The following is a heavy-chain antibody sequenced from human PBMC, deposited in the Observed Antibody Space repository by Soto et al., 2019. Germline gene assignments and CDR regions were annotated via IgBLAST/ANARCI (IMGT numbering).Heavy chain of an antibody. J-gene: IGHJ6*02. D-gene: IGHD6-6*01. Sequence: GASVKVSCKASGVTFSSYAISWVRQAPGQGLEWMGGIIPIFGTANYAQKFQGRVTITADESTSTAYMELSSLRSEDTAVYYCANIAAPPKKNYYYYGMDVWGQGTTVTVSS. V-gene: IGHV1-69*13. CDR3: ANIAAPPKKNYYYYGMDV. CDR2: IIPIFGTA. CDR1: GVTFSSYA.